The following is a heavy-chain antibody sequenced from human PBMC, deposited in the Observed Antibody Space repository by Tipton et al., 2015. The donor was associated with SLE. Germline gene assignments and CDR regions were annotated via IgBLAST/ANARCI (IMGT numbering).Heavy chain of an antibody. V-gene: IGHV4-34*01. CDR3: ARVAPTEVFDY. J-gene: IGHJ4*02. Sequence: TLSLTCAVYGGSFSGYHWSWIRQPPGKGLEWIGEINHSGSTNYNPSLRSRVTISVDMSKNQVSLKLSPVTAADTAVYYCARVAPTEVFDYWGQGTLVTVSS. CDR2: INHSGST. D-gene: IGHD1-1*01. CDR1: GGSFSGYH.